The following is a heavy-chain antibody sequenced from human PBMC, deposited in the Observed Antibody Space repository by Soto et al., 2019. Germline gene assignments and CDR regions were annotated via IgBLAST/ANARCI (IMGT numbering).Heavy chain of an antibody. CDR2: IYYSGST. J-gene: IGHJ5*02. V-gene: IGHV4-39*01. Sequence: SETLSLTCTVAGGSISSSSFHWVWIRQPPGKGLEWIGSIYYSGSTYYSPSLKSRVTISVDTSKNQFSLKLSSVTAADTDVYCCVRRERAAGTDWWFDTWGQGTLVTVSS. CDR3: VRRERAAGTDWWFDT. CDR1: GGSISSSSFH. D-gene: IGHD6-13*01.